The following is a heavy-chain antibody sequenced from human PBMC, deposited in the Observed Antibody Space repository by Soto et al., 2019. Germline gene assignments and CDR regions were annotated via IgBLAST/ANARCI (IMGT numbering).Heavy chain of an antibody. CDR3: ARDRWGSLFDY. V-gene: IGHV3-7*03. CDR2: IKQDGSEK. D-gene: IGHD7-27*01. Sequence: SCAASGFTFSSYWMSWVRQAPGKGLEWVANIKQDGSEKYYVDSVKGRFTISRDNAKNSLYLQMNSLRAEDTAVYYCARDRWGSLFDYWGQGTLVTVSS. J-gene: IGHJ4*02. CDR1: GFTFSSYW.